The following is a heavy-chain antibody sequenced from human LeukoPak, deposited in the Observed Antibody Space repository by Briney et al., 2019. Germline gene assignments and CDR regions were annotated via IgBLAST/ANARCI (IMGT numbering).Heavy chain of an antibody. CDR1: GYTFTGYY. CDR2: INPNSGGT. Sequence: GASVKVSCKASGYTFTGYYMHWMRQAPGPGLEWRGRINPNSGGTDYAQKGQGRVTMTRDTSISTAYMELSRLRSHDTAVYYYARSRIAAATGYYYYCMGVWGKGTTVTVSS. D-gene: IGHD6-13*01. V-gene: IGHV1-2*06. J-gene: IGHJ6*03. CDR3: ARSRIAAATGYYYYCMGV.